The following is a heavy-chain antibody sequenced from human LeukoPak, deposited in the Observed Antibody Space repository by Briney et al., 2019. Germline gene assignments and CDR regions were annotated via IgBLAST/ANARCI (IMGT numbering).Heavy chain of an antibody. J-gene: IGHJ4*02. D-gene: IGHD1-26*01. CDR2: ISGSGGRT. CDR3: AKWPSGSHTS. Sequence: GGSLRLSCAASGCTFSSYAMSWVRQAPGKGLEWVSAISGSGGRTYYAAPVKGRFTIFRDNSKNTLYLQMNSLRAEDTAVYYCAKWPSGSHTSWGQGTLVTVSS. V-gene: IGHV3-23*01. CDR1: GCTFSSYA.